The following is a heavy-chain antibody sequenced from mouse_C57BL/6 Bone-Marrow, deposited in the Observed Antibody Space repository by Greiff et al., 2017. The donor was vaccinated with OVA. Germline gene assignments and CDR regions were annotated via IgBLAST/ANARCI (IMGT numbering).Heavy chain of an antibody. CDR3: ARSPYGNYDAMDY. CDR1: GYTFTSYW. Sequence: QVQLQQPGAELVKPGASVKLSCKASGYTFTSYWMHWVKQRPGQGLERIGMIHPNSGSTNYNEKFKSKATLTVDKSSSTAYMQLSSLTSEDSAVYYCARSPYGNYDAMDYWGQGTSVTVSS. V-gene: IGHV1-64*01. CDR2: IHPNSGST. J-gene: IGHJ4*01. D-gene: IGHD2-1*01.